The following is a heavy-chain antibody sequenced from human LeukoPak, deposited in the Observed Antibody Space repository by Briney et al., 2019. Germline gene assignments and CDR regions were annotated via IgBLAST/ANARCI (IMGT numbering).Heavy chain of an antibody. Sequence: GGSLRLSCAASGFTFSSYGMHWVRQAPGKGLEWVAFIRYDGSNKYYADSVKGRFTIPRDNSKNTLYLQMNSLRAEDTAVYYCATRNYYDSSGQRDYWGQGTLVTVSS. CDR3: ATRNYYDSSGQRDY. J-gene: IGHJ4*02. CDR1: GFTFSSYG. V-gene: IGHV3-30*02. D-gene: IGHD3-22*01. CDR2: IRYDGSNK.